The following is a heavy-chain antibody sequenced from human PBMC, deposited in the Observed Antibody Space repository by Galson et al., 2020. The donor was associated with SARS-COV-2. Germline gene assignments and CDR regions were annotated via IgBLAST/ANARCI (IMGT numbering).Heavy chain of an antibody. CDR3: TRDWSGAGDY. Sequence: GGSLRLSCIASGFSFNDHFMDWVRQAPGKGLEWVARIRNEPNSYTTKYAASVRGRFTISRDDSKNSVYLQANSLKTEDTAVYYCTRDWSGAGDYWGQGTLVTVSA. D-gene: IGHD3-10*01. CDR2: IRNEPNSYTT. CDR1: GFSFNDHF. V-gene: IGHV3-72*01. J-gene: IGHJ4*02.